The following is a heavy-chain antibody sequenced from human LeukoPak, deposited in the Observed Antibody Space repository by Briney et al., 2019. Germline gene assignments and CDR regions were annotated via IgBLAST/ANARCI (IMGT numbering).Heavy chain of an antibody. Sequence: GGSLRLSCAASGFTFSSYWMSWVRQAPGKGLEGVANIKQDGSEKYYVDSVKGRFTISRDNAKNSLYLQMNSLRAEDTAVYYCARDRGYFDSSGYYWGYWGQGTLVTVSS. CDR1: GFTFSSYW. D-gene: IGHD3-22*01. V-gene: IGHV3-7*01. CDR2: IKQDGSEK. CDR3: ARDRGYFDSSGYYWGY. J-gene: IGHJ4*02.